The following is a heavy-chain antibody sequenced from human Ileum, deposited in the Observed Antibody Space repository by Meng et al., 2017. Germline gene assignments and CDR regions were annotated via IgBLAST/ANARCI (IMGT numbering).Heavy chain of an antibody. CDR2: MGWISDYI. CDR1: GFNFNEYA. Sequence: SLRLSCAASGFNFNEYAMHWVRQAPGRGLEWVSGMGWISDYIGYGDSVKGRFTISRDNAKNSLYLLMNSLRPEDTALYYCAKDQSQFRRIGNDAFDIWGQGTMVTVSS. D-gene: IGHD1-14*01. CDR3: AKDQSQFRRIGNDAFDI. J-gene: IGHJ3*02. V-gene: IGHV3-9*01.